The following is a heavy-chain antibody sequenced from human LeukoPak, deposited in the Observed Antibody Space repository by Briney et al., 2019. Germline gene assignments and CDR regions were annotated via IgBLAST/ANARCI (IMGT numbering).Heavy chain of an antibody. CDR1: GDSITSGAFY. CDR2: VYYSGST. CDR3: ARRDYAAWFDP. V-gene: IGHV4-39*01. D-gene: IGHD4/OR15-4a*01. J-gene: IGHJ5*02. Sequence: PSETLSLTCNVSGDSITSGAFYWAWIRQSPGKGLEWIRNVYYSGSTQYNPSLRGRVSISMDKTKNQFSLNLNSVSVTDTAIYYCARRDYAAWFDPWGQGTLVTVSS.